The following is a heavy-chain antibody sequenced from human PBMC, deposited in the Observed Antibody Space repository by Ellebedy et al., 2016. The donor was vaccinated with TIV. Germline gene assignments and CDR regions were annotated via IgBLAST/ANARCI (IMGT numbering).Heavy chain of an antibody. CDR2: MNPNSGNT. CDR1: GYTFTSYD. J-gene: IGHJ5*02. V-gene: IGHV1-8*01. Sequence: AASVKVSCKASGYTFTSYDINWVRQATGQGLEWMGWMNPNSGNTGHAQKFQGRVTMTRNTSISTAYMELSSLISEDTAVYYCARVEKEQWLVTTHWFDPWGQGTLVTVSS. CDR3: ARVEKEQWLVTTHWFDP. D-gene: IGHD6-19*01.